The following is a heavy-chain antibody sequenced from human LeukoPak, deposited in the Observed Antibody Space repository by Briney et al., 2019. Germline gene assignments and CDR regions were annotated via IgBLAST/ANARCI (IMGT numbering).Heavy chain of an antibody. V-gene: IGHV4-31*03. CDR3: ARGRLPDYDILTGSAFDY. D-gene: IGHD3-9*01. J-gene: IGHJ4*02. Sequence: SETLSLTCTVSGGSISSGGYYWSWIRQHPGKGLEWIGYIYYSGSTYYNPSLKSRVTISVDTSKNQFSLKLSSVTAADTAVYYCARGRLPDYDILTGSAFDYWGQGTLVTVSS. CDR1: GGSISSGGYY. CDR2: IYYSGST.